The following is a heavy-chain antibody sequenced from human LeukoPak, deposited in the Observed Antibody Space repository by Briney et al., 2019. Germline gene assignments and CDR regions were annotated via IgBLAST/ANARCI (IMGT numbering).Heavy chain of an antibody. CDR2: IYYSGST. J-gene: IGHJ4*02. Sequence: SETLSLTCTVSGGSISSYYWSWHRQPPGKGLEWIGYIYYSGSTNYNPSLKSRVTISVDTSKNQFALKLSSVTAADTAVYYCARTVVVAATTNRGFDYWGQGTLVTVSS. CDR3: ARTVVVAATTNRGFDY. D-gene: IGHD2-15*01. V-gene: IGHV4-59*01. CDR1: GGSISSYY.